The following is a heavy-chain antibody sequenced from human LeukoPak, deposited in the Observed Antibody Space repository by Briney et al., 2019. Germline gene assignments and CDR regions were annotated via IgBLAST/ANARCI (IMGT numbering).Heavy chain of an antibody. D-gene: IGHD3-10*01. J-gene: IGHJ4*02. CDR2: ISGSGGST. CDR3: AKDAGLWFGELLFFDY. CDR1: GFTFSSYG. Sequence: GGTLRLSCAASGFTFSSYGMSWVRQAPGKGLEWVSPISGSGGSTYYADSVKGRFTISRDNSKNTLYLQMNSLRAEDTAVYYCAKDAGLWFGELLFFDYWGQGTLVTVSS. V-gene: IGHV3-23*01.